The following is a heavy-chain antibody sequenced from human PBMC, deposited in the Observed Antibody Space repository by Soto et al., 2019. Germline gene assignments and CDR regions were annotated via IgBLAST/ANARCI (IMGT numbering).Heavy chain of an antibody. CDR3: ARVPLRYYDSSGLFDY. D-gene: IGHD3-22*01. V-gene: IGHV1-18*04. CDR2: ISAYNGNT. Sequence: VKVSCKASGYTFTSYGISWVRQAPGQGLEWMGWISAYNGNTNYAQKLQGRVTMTTDTSTSTAYMELRSLRSDDTAVYYCARVPLRYYDSSGLFDYWGQGTLGTVS. CDR1: GYTFTSYG. J-gene: IGHJ4*02.